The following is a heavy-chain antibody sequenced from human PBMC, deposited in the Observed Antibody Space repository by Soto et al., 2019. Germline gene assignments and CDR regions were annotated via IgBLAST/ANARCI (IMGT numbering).Heavy chain of an antibody. J-gene: IGHJ4*02. CDR3: ANSHAGAHITAAVH. D-gene: IGHD6-13*01. CDR2: IYHSGST. V-gene: IGHV4-30-2*01. CDR1: GGSISSGGYS. Sequence: QLQLQESGSGLVKPSQTLSLTCAVSGGSISSGGYSWSWIRQPPGKGLEWIGYIYHSGSTYYNPSLKSRVTISVDRSKNQFSLKLSSVTAADTAVYYCANSHAGAHITAAVHWGQGTLVTFSS.